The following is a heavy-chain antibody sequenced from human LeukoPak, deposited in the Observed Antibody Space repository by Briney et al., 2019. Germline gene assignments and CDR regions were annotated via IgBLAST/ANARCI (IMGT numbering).Heavy chain of an antibody. CDR1: GFTFSDYW. CDR2: VGRDGSEK. CDR3: ARVGAWELQRVFEN. V-gene: IGHV3-7*01. Sequence: PGGSLRLSCAASGFTFSDYWMTWVRQVPAKGLECVANVGRDGSEKNYVDSVKGRFTISRDNAKKPLSLEMNSLRVEDTALYYCARVGAWELQRVFENWGQGTLVTVSS. D-gene: IGHD1-26*01. J-gene: IGHJ4*02.